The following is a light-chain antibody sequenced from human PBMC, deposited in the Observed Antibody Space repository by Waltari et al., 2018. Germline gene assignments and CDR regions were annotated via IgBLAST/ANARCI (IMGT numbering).Light chain of an antibody. V-gene: IGKV1-39*01. CDR1: QSISSF. CDR2: DAS. Sequence: DIQMTQSPSSLSASVGDRVTITCRASQSISSFLNWYHQKPGKAPKLLIYDASNLQSGVPSRFSGSGSGTDFTLTISSLQPEDFATYYCQQSYSPAPITFGPGTKVDVK. J-gene: IGKJ3*01. CDR3: QQSYSPAPIT.